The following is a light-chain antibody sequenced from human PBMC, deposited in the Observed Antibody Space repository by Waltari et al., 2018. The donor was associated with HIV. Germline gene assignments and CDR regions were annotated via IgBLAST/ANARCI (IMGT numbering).Light chain of an antibody. J-gene: IGKJ4*01. Sequence: DIHVTQSPSSLSASVGDRVTMTCRASQDISNSLAWYQLQPGKAPKLLIYDVSQLQSGVPSRFRGSGSGTSFTLTISSLQPEDVASYFCQKYDSAPLTFGGGTKVDLK. CDR3: QKYDSAPLT. CDR2: DVS. V-gene: IGKV1-27*01. CDR1: QDISNS.